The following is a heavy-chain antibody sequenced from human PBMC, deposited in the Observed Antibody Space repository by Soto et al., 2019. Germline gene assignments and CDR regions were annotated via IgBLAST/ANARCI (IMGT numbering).Heavy chain of an antibody. D-gene: IGHD2-8*02. CDR1: GFTVSTYG. CDR2: ISRDGGTQ. V-gene: IGHV3-30*03. Sequence: QVQLVESGGGVVQPGRSLRLSCAVSGFTVSTYGMHWVRQAPGKGLEWVAVISRDGGTQYYADSVKGRFTISRDNSRNTLLLEMNSLRGDDMAVYYCTGEVASGYWGQGTLVTVSS. CDR3: TGEVASGY. J-gene: IGHJ4*02.